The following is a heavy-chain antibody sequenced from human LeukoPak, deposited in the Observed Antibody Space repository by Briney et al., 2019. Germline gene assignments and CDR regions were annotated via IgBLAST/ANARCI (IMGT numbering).Heavy chain of an antibody. CDR1: GFTFSSYS. D-gene: IGHD3-16*02. V-gene: IGHV3-21*06. J-gene: IGHJ3*02. Sequence: GGSLRLSCAASGFTFSSYSMNWVRQAPGKGLEWVSFISSSSSYIYYADSVKGRFTISRGNAKNSLYLQMNSLRAEDTAVYYCARDRAITFGGVIVSPDAFDIWGQGTMVTVSS. CDR2: ISSSSSYI. CDR3: ARDRAITFGGVIVSPDAFDI.